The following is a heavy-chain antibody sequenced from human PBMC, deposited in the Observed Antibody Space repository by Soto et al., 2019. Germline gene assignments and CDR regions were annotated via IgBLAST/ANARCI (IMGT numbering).Heavy chain of an antibody. CDR2: NYYSGST. D-gene: IGHD3-10*01. V-gene: IGHV4-59*11. CDR1: GGSISSHY. CDR3: ARESAGSGKNNWFDP. J-gene: IGHJ5*02. Sequence: QVQLQESGPGLVKPSETLSLTCNVSGGSISSHYWSWIRQPPGKGLEWIGYNYYSGSTYYNPSLNSRVPMSVDTSKHPLLLQLNSVPAADTAVYYCARESAGSGKNNWFDPWGQGTLVTVSS.